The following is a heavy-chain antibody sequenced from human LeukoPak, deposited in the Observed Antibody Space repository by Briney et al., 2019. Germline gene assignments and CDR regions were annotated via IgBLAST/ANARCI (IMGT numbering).Heavy chain of an antibody. Sequence: PGGSLRLSCAASGFTFSSYSMNWVRQAPGKGLEWVSYISSSSSTIYYADSVKGRFTISRDNAKNSLYLQMNSLRADDTAVYYCANSGGTIFGVVIHDAFDIWGQGTMVTVSS. CDR1: GFTFSSYS. CDR3: ANSGGTIFGVVIHDAFDI. V-gene: IGHV3-48*01. J-gene: IGHJ3*02. CDR2: ISSSSSTI. D-gene: IGHD3-3*01.